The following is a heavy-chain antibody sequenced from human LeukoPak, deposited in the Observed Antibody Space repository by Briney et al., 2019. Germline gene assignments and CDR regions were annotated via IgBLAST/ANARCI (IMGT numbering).Heavy chain of an antibody. Sequence: ASVKVSCKASGYTFTDYYVHWVRQAPGQGLEWMGWINPNSGGTNCAQKFQGRVTMTRDTSISTAYMDLSRLRSDDTAVYYCAKVVHGTVAFDIWGQGTLVTVSS. CDR3: AKVVHGTVAFDI. CDR1: GYTFTDYY. V-gene: IGHV1-2*02. CDR2: INPNSGGT. J-gene: IGHJ3*02. D-gene: IGHD2-2*01.